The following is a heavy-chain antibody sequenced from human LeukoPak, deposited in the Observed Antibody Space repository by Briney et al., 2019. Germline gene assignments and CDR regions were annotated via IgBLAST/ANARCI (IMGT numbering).Heavy chain of an antibody. Sequence: GSLRLSCAASGFTFSSYAMSWVRQPPGKGLEWIGEINHSGSTNYNPSLKGRVTISVDTSKNQFSLKLSSVTAADTAAYYCARRADITIFGVVIIRPAFDIWGQGTMVTVSS. D-gene: IGHD3-3*01. CDR3: ARRADITIFGVVIIRPAFDI. CDR2: INHSGST. J-gene: IGHJ3*02. V-gene: IGHV4-34*01. CDR1: GFTFSSYA.